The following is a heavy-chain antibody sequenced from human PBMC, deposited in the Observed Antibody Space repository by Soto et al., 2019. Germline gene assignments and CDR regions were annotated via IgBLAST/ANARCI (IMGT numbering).Heavy chain of an antibody. CDR3: AKDSNKYSSSLRGRYFDY. CDR1: GLPFSSYV. J-gene: IGHJ4*02. Sequence: GGSLRLSCAASGLPFSSYVMAGVRQAPGKGLEWVSGISGGGSNTFYADSVKGRFTISRDNSKNTLLLQMNSLGAEDTAVYYCAKDSNKYSSSLRGRYFDYWGQGIGVTVSS. D-gene: IGHD4-4*01. V-gene: IGHV3-23*01. CDR2: ISGGGSNT.